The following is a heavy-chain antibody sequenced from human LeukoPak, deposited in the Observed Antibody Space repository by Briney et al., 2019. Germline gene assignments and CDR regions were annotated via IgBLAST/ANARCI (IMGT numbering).Heavy chain of an antibody. V-gene: IGHV3-30*18. CDR2: TSYNGDNK. J-gene: IGHJ4*02. CDR3: AKVRPTYYDFWVTDF. CDR1: GFTFRSYG. Sequence: GRSLRLSCAASGFTFRSYGMHWVRQAPGKGLEWVAVTSYNGDNKYYSNSVKGRFTISRDNSKSTLYLQMNGLRPEDTAMYYCAKVRPTYYDFWVTDFWGQGTLVTVSS. D-gene: IGHD3-3*01.